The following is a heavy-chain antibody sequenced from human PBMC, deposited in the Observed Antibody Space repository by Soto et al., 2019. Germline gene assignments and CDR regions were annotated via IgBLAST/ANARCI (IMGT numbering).Heavy chain of an antibody. D-gene: IGHD2-2*01. CDR3: AAQSYCSSTSCLGPNYYYGMDV. Sequence: GESLKISCKGSGYSFTSYWISWVRQMPGKGLEWMGRIDPSDSYTNYSPSCQGHVTISADKSISTAYLQWSSLKASDTAMYYCAAQSYCSSTSCLGPNYYYGMDVWGQGTTVTVSS. CDR2: IDPSDSYT. J-gene: IGHJ6*02. V-gene: IGHV5-10-1*01. CDR1: GYSFTSYW.